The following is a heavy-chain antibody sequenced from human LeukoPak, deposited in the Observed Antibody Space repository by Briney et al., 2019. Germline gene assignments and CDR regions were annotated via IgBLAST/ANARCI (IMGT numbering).Heavy chain of an antibody. Sequence: GASVKVSCKASVGTFSSYAISWVRQAPGQGLEWMGGIIPIFGTANYAQKFQGRVTITADESTSTAYMELSSLRSEDTAVYYCARDRDGWLGYFDYWGQGTLVTVSS. D-gene: IGHD5-24*01. J-gene: IGHJ4*02. CDR3: ARDRDGWLGYFDY. CDR1: VGTFSSYA. CDR2: IIPIFGTA. V-gene: IGHV1-69*13.